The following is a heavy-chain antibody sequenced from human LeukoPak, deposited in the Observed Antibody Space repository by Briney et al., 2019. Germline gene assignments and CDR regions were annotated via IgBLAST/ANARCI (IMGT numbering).Heavy chain of an antibody. CDR2: IYDAGST. CDR3: AGATKWLAHDF. CDR1: GVTLSGTY. J-gene: IGHJ4*02. D-gene: IGHD6-19*01. V-gene: IGHV3-53*01. Sequence: GGSLRLSCAASGVTLSGTYMGGVRRAAGKGGGWVSTIYDAGSTSYSVSVKGRSTISRDHSKNTLFLQINSLRADDPAVYYRAGATKWLAHDFWGQGTLLTVPS.